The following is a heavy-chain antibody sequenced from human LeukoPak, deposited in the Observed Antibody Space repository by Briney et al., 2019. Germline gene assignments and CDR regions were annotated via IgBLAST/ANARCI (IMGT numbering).Heavy chain of an antibody. J-gene: IGHJ5*02. D-gene: IGHD3-10*01. CDR2: IYYSGST. Sequence: PSETLSLTCAVSGGSISSSNWWSWVRQPPGKGLEWIGSIYYSGSTYYNPSLKSRVTISVDTSKNQFSLKLSSVTAADTAVYYCARRRGDSGWFDPWGQGTLVTVSS. CDR1: GGSISSSNW. CDR3: ARRRGDSGWFDP. V-gene: IGHV4-39*01.